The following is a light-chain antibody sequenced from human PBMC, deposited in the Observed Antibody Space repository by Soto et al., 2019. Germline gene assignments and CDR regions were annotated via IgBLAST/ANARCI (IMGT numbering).Light chain of an antibody. J-gene: IGKJ2*01. CDR3: QQYGSTPKT. V-gene: IGKV3-20*01. Sequence: EIVLTQSPGNLSLSPGERATLSCRASQSVRSSYLAWFQQKPGQAPRLLIYGASSRATGIPDRFSGSESGTDFTLTISRLEPEDFAVYYCQQYGSTPKTFGQGTKLEIK. CDR2: GAS. CDR1: QSVRSSY.